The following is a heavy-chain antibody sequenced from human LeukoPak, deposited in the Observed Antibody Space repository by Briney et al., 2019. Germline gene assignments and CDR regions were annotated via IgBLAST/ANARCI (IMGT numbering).Heavy chain of an antibody. D-gene: IGHD4/OR15-4a*01. CDR1: GGSISSGGYS. CDR3: AREAKDYYYYGMDV. J-gene: IGHJ6*02. V-gene: IGHV4-30-2*01. CDR2: TYLGGSA. Sequence: SETLSLTCAVSGGSISSGGYSWSWIRQPPGKGLEWIGYTYLGGSAFYNPSLKSRVSISVDGSKNQFSLKLSSVTAADTAVYYCAREAKDYYYYGMDVWGQGTTVTVSS.